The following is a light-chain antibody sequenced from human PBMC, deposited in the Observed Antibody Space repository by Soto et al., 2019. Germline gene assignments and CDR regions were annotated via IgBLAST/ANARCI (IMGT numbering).Light chain of an antibody. CDR3: AAWDDSLSGYV. CDR2: RNN. CDR1: SSNIGSNY. J-gene: IGLJ1*01. Sequence: SVLPQPPSSNGTPGQRVTISCSGSSSNIGSNYVYWYQQLPGTAPKLLIYRNNQRPSGVPDRFSGSKSGTSASLAISGLRSEDEADYYCAAWDDSLSGYVFGTGTKVTVL. V-gene: IGLV1-47*01.